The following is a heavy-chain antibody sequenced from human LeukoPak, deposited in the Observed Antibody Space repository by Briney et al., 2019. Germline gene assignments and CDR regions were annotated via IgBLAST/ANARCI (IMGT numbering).Heavy chain of an antibody. CDR2: IGGTGGRT. J-gene: IGHJ6*02. V-gene: IGHV3-23*01. CDR3: AKRLHGGVGYGVDV. D-gene: IGHD3-16*01. Sequence: PGGSLRRSCTASGFTFSNYAMTWVRQAPGKGLEWVSSIGGTGGRTHSADSVKGRFTISRDNSKNTLYLQMKNLRVEHTAVYYCAKRLHGGVGYGVDVWGQGTTVSVSS. CDR1: GFTFSNYA.